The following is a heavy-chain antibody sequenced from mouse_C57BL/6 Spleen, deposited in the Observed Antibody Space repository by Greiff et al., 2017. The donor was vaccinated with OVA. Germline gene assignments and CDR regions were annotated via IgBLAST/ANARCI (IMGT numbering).Heavy chain of an antibody. J-gene: IGHJ1*03. CDR2: IDPENGDT. V-gene: IGHV14-4*01. Sequence: VHVKQSGAELVRPGASVKLSCTASGFNIKDDYMHWVKQRPEQGLEWIGWIDPENGDTEYASKFQGKATITADTSSNTAYLQLSSLTSEDTAVYYCTTYGYFDVWGTGTTVTVSS. CDR3: TTYGYFDV. CDR1: GFNIKDDY.